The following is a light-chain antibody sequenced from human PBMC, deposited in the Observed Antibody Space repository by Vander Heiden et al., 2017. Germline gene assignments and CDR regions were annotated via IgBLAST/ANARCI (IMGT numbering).Light chain of an antibody. Sequence: DIVMTQSPLSLPVTPGEPASISCRSSQSLLHSNGYNYLDWYLQKPGQSPQLLIYLGSNRASGVPDRFSGSGSGTDFTLKISRVEAEDVGVYYCRQALQTPRTFGHRTKVDIK. CDR2: LGS. V-gene: IGKV2-28*01. CDR3: RQALQTPRT. CDR1: QSLLHSNGYNY. J-gene: IGKJ3*01.